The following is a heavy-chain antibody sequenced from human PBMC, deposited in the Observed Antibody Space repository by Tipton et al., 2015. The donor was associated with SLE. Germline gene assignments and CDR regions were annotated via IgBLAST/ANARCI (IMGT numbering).Heavy chain of an antibody. Sequence: QLVQSGAEVRKPGASVKVSCKASGYTFTSSYIHWARQAPGQGLEWMGIINPSGGSTTYAQKFQGRVTLTRDTSTSTVYMELSSLRSEDTAVYYCARPIGWYPFSFDFWGQGTLVTVSS. V-gene: IGHV1-46*01. CDR1: GYTFTSSY. D-gene: IGHD2-15*01. CDR3: ARPIGWYPFSFDF. CDR2: INPSGGST. J-gene: IGHJ4*02.